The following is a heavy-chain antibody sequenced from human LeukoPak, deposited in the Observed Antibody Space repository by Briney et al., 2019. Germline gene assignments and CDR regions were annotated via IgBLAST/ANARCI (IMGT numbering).Heavy chain of an antibody. D-gene: IGHD6-13*01. CDR1: GGTFSSYA. CDR2: IIPILGIA. J-gene: IGHJ4*02. CDR3: ARDYTLAAAVFDY. Sequence: ASVKVSCKASGGTFSSYAISWVRQAPGQGLEWMGRIIPILGIANYAQKFQGRVTITADKSTSTAYMELSSLRSEDTAVYYCARDYTLAAAVFDYWGQGILVTVSS. V-gene: IGHV1-69*04.